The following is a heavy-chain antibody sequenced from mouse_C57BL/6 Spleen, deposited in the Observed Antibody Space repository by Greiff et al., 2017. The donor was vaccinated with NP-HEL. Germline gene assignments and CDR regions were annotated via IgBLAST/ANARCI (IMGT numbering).Heavy chain of an antibody. J-gene: IGHJ2*01. Sequence: EVQGVESGPELVKPGASVKMSCKASGYTFTDYNMHWVKQSHGKSLEWIGYINPNNGGTSYNQKFKGKATLTVNKSSSTAYMELRSLTSEDSAVYYCARSMTYYSNYGGYWGQGTTLTVSS. V-gene: IGHV1-22*01. CDR3: ARSMTYYSNYGGY. CDR1: GYTFTDYN. D-gene: IGHD2-5*01. CDR2: INPNNGGT.